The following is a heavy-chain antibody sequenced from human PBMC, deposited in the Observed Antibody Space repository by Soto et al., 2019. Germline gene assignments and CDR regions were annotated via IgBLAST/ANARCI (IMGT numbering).Heavy chain of an antibody. Sequence: QVQLQQSGPGLLKSSETLSLTCTVSGGSISDYYWSWFRQPPGEGLEWIGSMFHSGSSNYKPSLKRRVTIALDTSKNHCSLRLTSVTAADTAVYYCARGVGPDYWGQGTLVTVSS. CDR3: ARGVGPDY. J-gene: IGHJ4*02. D-gene: IGHD3-10*01. V-gene: IGHV4-59*01. CDR1: GGSISDYY. CDR2: MFHSGSS.